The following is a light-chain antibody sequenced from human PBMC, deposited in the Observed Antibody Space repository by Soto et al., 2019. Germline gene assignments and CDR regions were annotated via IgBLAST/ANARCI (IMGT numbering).Light chain of an antibody. CDR1: SSDVGGYDY. CDR2: EVS. CDR3: STYINSITFVI. J-gene: IGLJ2*01. Sequence: QSALTQPASVSGSPGQSITISCTGTSSDVGGYDYVSWYQLHPGKAPKLMVFEVSNRPSGVSYRFSGSKSGNTASLTISGLQAEDEGDYYCSTYINSITFVIFGGGTKLTVL. V-gene: IGLV2-14*01.